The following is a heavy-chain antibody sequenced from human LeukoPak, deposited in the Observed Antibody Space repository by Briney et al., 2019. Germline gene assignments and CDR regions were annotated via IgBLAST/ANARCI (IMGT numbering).Heavy chain of an antibody. D-gene: IGHD6-13*01. CDR2: IYYSGST. V-gene: IGHV4-39*07. CDR3: ARCRGSWYQGYNWFDP. CDR1: GGSISSYY. J-gene: IGHJ5*02. Sequence: SETLSLTCTVSGGSISSYYWGWIRQPPGKGLEWIGSIYYSGSTYYNPSLKSRVTISVDTSKNQFSLKLSSVTAADTAVYYCARCRGSWYQGYNWFDPWGQGTLVTVSS.